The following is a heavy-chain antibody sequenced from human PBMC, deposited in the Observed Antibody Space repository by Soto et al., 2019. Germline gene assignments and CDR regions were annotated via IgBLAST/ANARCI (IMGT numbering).Heavy chain of an antibody. Sequence: GGSLRLSCAASGFTFSSYEMHWVRQVTGEGLEWVSAIGTAGDTYYSGSVKGRFTISRENAKNSLYLQINSLRAGDTAAYYCAREHYGSGARAYDIWGQGTMVTVSS. CDR2: IGTAGDT. D-gene: IGHD3-10*01. J-gene: IGHJ3*02. V-gene: IGHV3-13*01. CDR3: AREHYGSGARAYDI. CDR1: GFTFSSYE.